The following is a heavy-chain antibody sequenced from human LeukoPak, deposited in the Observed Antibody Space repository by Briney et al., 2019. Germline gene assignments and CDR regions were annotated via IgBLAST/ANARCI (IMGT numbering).Heavy chain of an antibody. Sequence: GGSLRLSCAASGFSISAYWMSWVRQAPGKGLEWVANINQDGSDKYSVDSVKGRFTISRDNAKNSLYLEMNSLRADDTAVYYCARDLVVVGSSFSYGMDVWGQGTKVTVSS. CDR2: INQDGSDK. CDR1: GFSISAYW. CDR3: ARDLVVVGSSFSYGMDV. J-gene: IGHJ6*02. V-gene: IGHV3-7*01. D-gene: IGHD2-15*01.